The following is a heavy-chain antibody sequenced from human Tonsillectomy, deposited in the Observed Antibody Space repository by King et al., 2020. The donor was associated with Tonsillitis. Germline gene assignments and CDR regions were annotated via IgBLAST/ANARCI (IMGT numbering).Heavy chain of an antibody. CDR2: XSXDXGSI. CDR1: GFTFDDYA. J-gene: IGHJ3*02. V-gene: IGHV3-9*01. CDR3: AKLYSSYDAFDI. Sequence: VQLVESGGGLVQPGRSLRLSCAASGFTFDDYAMHWVRQAPGKGXXWXXXXSXDXGSIXYGGSVXGRFTISRXXXKNSLYLQMNSLRAEDTALYYCAKLYSSYDAFDIWGQGTMVTVSS. D-gene: IGHD6-19*01.